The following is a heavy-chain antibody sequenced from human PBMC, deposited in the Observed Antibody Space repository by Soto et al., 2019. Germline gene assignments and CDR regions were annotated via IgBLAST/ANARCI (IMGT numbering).Heavy chain of an antibody. J-gene: IGHJ5*02. CDR1: GYTFTSYG. V-gene: IGHV1-18*01. Sequence: ASVKVSCKASGYTFTSYGISWVRQPPGQGLEWMGWISAYNGNTNYAQKLQGRVTMTTDTSTSTAYMELRSLRSDDTAVYYCARGAYTFWSEKNWFDPWGQGTLVTVSS. CDR3: ARGAYTFWSEKNWFDP. D-gene: IGHD3-3*01. CDR2: ISAYNGNT.